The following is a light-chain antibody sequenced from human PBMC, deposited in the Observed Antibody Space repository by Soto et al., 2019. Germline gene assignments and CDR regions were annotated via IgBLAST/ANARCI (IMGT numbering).Light chain of an antibody. J-gene: IGKJ5*01. V-gene: IGKV1-33*01. CDR1: QDISNY. CDR2: DAS. Sequence: IRMTQSPSSLSASVVDRVTITCQASQDISNYLNWYQQKLGKAPKLLIYDASNLETGVPSRFSGSGSGTDFTFTISSLQPEDIATYYCQQYSHLITFGQGTRLEIK. CDR3: QQYSHLIT.